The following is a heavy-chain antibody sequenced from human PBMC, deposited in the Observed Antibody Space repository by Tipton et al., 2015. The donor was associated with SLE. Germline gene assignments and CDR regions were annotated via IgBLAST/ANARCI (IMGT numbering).Heavy chain of an antibody. CDR3: ARNGGGIDV. D-gene: IGHD3-16*01. CDR2: IFTTGRT. V-gene: IGHV4-4*08. J-gene: IGHJ6*02. Sequence: TLSLTCTVSGGSISSNYWSWIRQPPGKGLGWIGYIFTTGRTKSSPSLTSRVTLSRNHSKNMLYLQMNTLRTEDTAVYYCARNGGGIDVWGQGTTVTVSS. CDR1: GGSISSNY.